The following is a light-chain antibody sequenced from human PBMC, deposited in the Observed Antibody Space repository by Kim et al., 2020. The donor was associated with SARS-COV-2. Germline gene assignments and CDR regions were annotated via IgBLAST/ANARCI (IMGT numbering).Light chain of an antibody. J-gene: IGLJ2*01. V-gene: IGLV1-44*01. CDR3: AAWDDGLRGVV. Sequence: ELTQPPSASGTPGQRVTISCSGSSSNIGDNTVNWYQQRPGAAPRVVIYSNNQRPSGVPDRISGSKSGTSASLAISGLQSEDEADYYCAAWDDGLRGVVFGGGTKVTVL. CDR1: SSNIGDNT. CDR2: SNN.